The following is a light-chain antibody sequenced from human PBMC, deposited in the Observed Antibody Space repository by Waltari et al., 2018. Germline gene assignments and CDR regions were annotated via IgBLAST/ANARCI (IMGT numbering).Light chain of an antibody. CDR1: SSDVGGYTY. CDR3: GSYTSSSTREV. Sequence: QSALTQPASVSGSPGQSIIIFCAATSSDVGGYTYVSWYQQHPGKAPKLMIYDVIKRPSGVSNRFSGSKSGNTASLTISGLQVEDEADYYCGSYTSSSTREVFGGGTNLTVL. V-gene: IGLV2-14*01. CDR2: DVI. J-gene: IGLJ2*01.